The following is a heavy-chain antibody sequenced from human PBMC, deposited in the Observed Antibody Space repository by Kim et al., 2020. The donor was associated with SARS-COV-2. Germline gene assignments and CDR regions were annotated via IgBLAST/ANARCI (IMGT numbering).Heavy chain of an antibody. CDR2: SNHLGGT. CDR3: ARSSGITQVGANWVDP. Sequence: SETLSLTCTVSGGSLSSSYWSWIRQPPGKGLEWIGDSNHLGGTNYNPTLKSRVPISVATSKNQFSLRLSPVTAAATAVSYCARSSGITQVGANWVDPCG. J-gene: IGHJ5*02. V-gene: IGHV4-59*12. CDR1: GGSLSSSY. D-gene: IGHD1-26*01.